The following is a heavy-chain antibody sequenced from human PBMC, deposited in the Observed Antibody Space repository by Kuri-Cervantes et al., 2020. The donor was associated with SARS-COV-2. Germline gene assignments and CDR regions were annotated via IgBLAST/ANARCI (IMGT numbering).Heavy chain of an antibody. CDR1: GFSFSSYA. V-gene: IGHV3-30*04. CDR3: AKDRAGVHDF. D-gene: IGHD2-21*01. Sequence: GESLKISCSASGFSFSSYAMHWVRQAPGKGLEWVTLISSDGKNKKCMASGKGRFTISRDNSQNTLHLQMKSLRDEDTAIYYCAKDRAGVHDFWGQGTLVTVSS. CDR2: ISSDGKNK. J-gene: IGHJ4*02.